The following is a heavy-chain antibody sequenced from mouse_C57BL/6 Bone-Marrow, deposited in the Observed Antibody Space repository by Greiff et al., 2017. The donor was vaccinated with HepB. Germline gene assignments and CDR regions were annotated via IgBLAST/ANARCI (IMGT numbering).Heavy chain of an antibody. Sequence: EVQLQQSGPGLVKPSQSLSLTCSVTGYSITSGYYWNWIRQFPGNKLEWMGYISYDGSNNYNPSLKNRISITRDTSKNQFFLKLNSVTTEDTATYYCARPIYYYGSSYWYFDVWGTGTTVTVSS. V-gene: IGHV3-6*01. J-gene: IGHJ1*03. CDR3: ARPIYYYGSSYWYFDV. D-gene: IGHD1-1*01. CDR1: GYSITSGYY. CDR2: ISYDGSN.